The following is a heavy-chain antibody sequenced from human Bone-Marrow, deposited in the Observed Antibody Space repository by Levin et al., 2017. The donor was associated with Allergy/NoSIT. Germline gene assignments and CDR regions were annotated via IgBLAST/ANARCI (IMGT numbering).Heavy chain of an antibody. CDR2: ISGSGATI. CDR1: EFSFSRYS. D-gene: IGHD3-16*01. J-gene: IGHJ4*02. V-gene: IGHV3-48*01. Sequence: QPGGSLRLSCAASEFSFSRYSFHWVRQAPGKGLEWLSYISGSGATIYYADSVKGRFTISRDNDKNSLYLQLNSLRAEDTAVYYCARERVGAFDYWGQGTLVTVS. CDR3: ARERVGAFDY.